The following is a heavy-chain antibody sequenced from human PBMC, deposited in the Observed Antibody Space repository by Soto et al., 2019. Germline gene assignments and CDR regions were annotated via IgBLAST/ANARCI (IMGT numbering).Heavy chain of an antibody. Sequence: QLQLQESGPGLVKPSETLSLTCSVSGDSLSSSYYYWRWIRQPPGERLEWIASVDYKGSAYYSPSLRSRVTISVDTSNNDFSLKVDSVSAADTALYYCARQGINRGFGPGAFDIWGQGTTVIVSS. CDR1: GDSLSSSYYY. J-gene: IGHJ3*02. CDR2: VDYKGSA. CDR3: ARQGINRGFGPGAFDI. V-gene: IGHV4-39*01. D-gene: IGHD1-20*01.